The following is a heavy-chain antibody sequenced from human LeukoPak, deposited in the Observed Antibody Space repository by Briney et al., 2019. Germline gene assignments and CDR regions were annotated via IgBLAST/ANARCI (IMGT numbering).Heavy chain of an antibody. CDR2: ISVYRGNT. CDR1: GFTFTTYG. CDR3: ARANGYDFPFDY. J-gene: IGHJ4*02. V-gene: IGHV1-18*01. D-gene: IGHD5-12*01. Sequence: VASVKVSCKASGFTFTTYGISWVRQAPGQGLEWMGWISVYRGNTNYAQKFQGRVTMTTDISTNTAYMELRSLGSDDTAVYYCARANGYDFPFDYWGQGTLVTVSS.